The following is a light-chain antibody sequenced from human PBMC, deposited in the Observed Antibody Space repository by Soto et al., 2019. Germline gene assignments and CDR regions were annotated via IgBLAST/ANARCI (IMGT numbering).Light chain of an antibody. V-gene: IGKV1-9*01. Sequence: DIQLTQSPSFLSSSAGDRVSITCRASQGITSFLAWYQQIPGKAPKLLIYTASTLQSSVPPSFSGSGSGTDFTLTISSLQPEYFGTYYRQQRNCYPLTFGGGTRVAIK. CDR3: QQRNCYPLT. CDR1: QGITSF. J-gene: IGKJ4*01. CDR2: TAS.